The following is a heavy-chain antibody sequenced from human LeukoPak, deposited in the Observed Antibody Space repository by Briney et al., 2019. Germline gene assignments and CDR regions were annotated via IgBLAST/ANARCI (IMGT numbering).Heavy chain of an antibody. CDR1: GGSISSYY. Sequence: PSEPLSLTCTVSGGSISSYYWSWLRPPPGKGLEWIAYIYYTGSTNYNPSLKSRVTISVDTSKNQFSLKLSSVTAADTAVYYCASTIQLWLEGYMDVWGKGTTVTVSS. J-gene: IGHJ6*03. V-gene: IGHV4-59*08. D-gene: IGHD5-18*01. CDR2: IYYTGST. CDR3: ASTIQLWLEGYMDV.